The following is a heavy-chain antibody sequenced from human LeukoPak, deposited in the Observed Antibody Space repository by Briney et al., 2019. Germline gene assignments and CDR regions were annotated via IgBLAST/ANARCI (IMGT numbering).Heavy chain of an antibody. D-gene: IGHD3-3*01. Sequence: SETLSLTCDLYCGPFTGYYWSWIRQPPGKGLEWIGEINHSGSTNYNPSLKSRVTISVDTSKNQFSLKLSSVTAADTAVYYCARVLEWLLAPYFDYWGQGTLVTVSS. CDR1: CGPFTGYY. CDR2: INHSGST. J-gene: IGHJ4*02. V-gene: IGHV4-34*01. CDR3: ARVLEWLLAPYFDY.